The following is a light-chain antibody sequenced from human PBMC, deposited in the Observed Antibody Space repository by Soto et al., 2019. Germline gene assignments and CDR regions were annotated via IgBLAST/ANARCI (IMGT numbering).Light chain of an antibody. CDR2: DAS. CDR3: QQYHEYW. J-gene: IGKJ1*01. V-gene: IGKV1-5*02. Sequence: DIQMTQSPSTLSASVGDRLTIICRASQSISSWLAWYQQRPGKAPKLLIFDASSLESGVPSRFSGSGSGTEFTLTISSLQPDDFATYYCQQYHEYWFGQGTKVDIK. CDR1: QSISSW.